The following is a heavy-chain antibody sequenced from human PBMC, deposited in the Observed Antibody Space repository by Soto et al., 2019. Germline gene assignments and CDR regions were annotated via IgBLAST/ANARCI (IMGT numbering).Heavy chain of an antibody. CDR1: GLTFSTYE. Sequence: PGVPLRLSCAASGLTFSTYEMNWVRQAQGKGLEWVSYIRGGGSPILSAASVKGRFTISRDNAKNSLYLQMNSLRAEDTAIYYCASKIFGTTYFDYWGQGALVNVSS. CDR3: ASKIFGTTYFDY. D-gene: IGHD1-7*01. J-gene: IGHJ4*02. CDR2: IRGGGSPI. V-gene: IGHV3-48*03.